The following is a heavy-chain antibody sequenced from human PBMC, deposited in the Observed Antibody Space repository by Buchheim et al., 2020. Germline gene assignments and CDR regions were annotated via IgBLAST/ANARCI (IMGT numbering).Heavy chain of an antibody. V-gene: IGHV4-39*01. D-gene: IGHD2-8*01. J-gene: IGHJ6*02. Sequence: QLQLQESGPGLVKPAETLSHTCAVSGGSISSSSYYWGWIRQPPGKGLEWIGSIYYTGSTHYNPSLKSRVTISVDTSKNQFSLKLTSVTAADTAVYYCASRTCSDGVCYHYYGMDVWGQGIT. CDR3: ASRTCSDGVCYHYYGMDV. CDR2: IYYTGST. CDR1: GGSISSSSYY.